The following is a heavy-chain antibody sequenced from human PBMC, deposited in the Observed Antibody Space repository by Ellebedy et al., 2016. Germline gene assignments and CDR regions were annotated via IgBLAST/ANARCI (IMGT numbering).Heavy chain of an antibody. CDR1: GFTLSGYG. CDR3: ASGPPGYGGYRD. Sequence: GGSLRLXXTASGFTLSGYGMHWVRQAPGKGLEWVADIWSDGTKNYYADSVKGRFTISRDTSKNTLYLQMDSLRAEDTAVYYCASGPPGYGGYRDWGQGTLVTVSS. V-gene: IGHV3-33*01. CDR2: IWSDGTKN. J-gene: IGHJ4*02. D-gene: IGHD4-23*01.